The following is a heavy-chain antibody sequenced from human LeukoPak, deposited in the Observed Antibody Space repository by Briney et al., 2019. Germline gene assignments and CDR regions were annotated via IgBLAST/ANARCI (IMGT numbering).Heavy chain of an antibody. CDR3: AREIAVAGPMYYYYYYYMDV. CDR1: GYTFTSYA. CDR2: ISAYNGNT. D-gene: IGHD6-19*01. V-gene: IGHV1-18*01. J-gene: IGHJ6*03. Sequence: GASVKVSCKASGYTFTSYAMNWVRQAPGQGLEWMGWISAYNGNTNYAQKLQGRVTMTTDTSTSTAYMELRSLRSDDTAVYYCAREIAVAGPMYYYYYYYMDVWGKGTTVTISS.